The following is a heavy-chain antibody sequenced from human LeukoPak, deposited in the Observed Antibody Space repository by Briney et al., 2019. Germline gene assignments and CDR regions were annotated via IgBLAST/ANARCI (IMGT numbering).Heavy chain of an antibody. CDR2: INHSGST. CDR3: ARVPPWGDYRIDY. J-gene: IGHJ4*02. D-gene: IGHD4-17*01. Sequence: PSETLSLTCAVYGGSFSGCYWSWIRQPPGKGLEWIGEINHSGSTNYNPSLKSRVTISVDTSKNQFSLKLSSVTAADTAVYYCARVPPWGDYRIDYWGQGTLVTVSS. CDR1: GGSFSGCY. V-gene: IGHV4-34*01.